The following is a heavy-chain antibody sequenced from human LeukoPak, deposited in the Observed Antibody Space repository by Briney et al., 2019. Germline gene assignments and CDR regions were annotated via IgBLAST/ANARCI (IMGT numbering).Heavy chain of an antibody. CDR1: GFTFSNAW. CDR3: ANMVRGVMVSFDY. CDR2: ISGSGGST. Sequence: GGSLRLSCTASGFTFSNAWMSWVRQAPGKGLEWVSAISGSGGSTYYADSVKGRFTISRDNSKNTLYLQMNSLRAEDTAVYYCANMVRGVMVSFDYWGQGTLVTVSS. J-gene: IGHJ4*02. D-gene: IGHD3-10*01. V-gene: IGHV3-23*01.